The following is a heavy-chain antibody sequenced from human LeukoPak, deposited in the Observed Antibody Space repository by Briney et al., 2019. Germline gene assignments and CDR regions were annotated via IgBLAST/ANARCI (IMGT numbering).Heavy chain of an antibody. CDR2: IYYSGST. Sequence: SETLSLTCTVSGGSISSYYWSWTRQPPGKGLEWIGYIYYSGSTNYNPSLKSRVTISVDTSKNQFSLKLSSVTAADTAVYYCARAVYGDYFDPWGQGTLVTVSS. D-gene: IGHD4-17*01. CDR3: ARAVYGDYFDP. CDR1: GGSISSYY. J-gene: IGHJ5*02. V-gene: IGHV4-59*01.